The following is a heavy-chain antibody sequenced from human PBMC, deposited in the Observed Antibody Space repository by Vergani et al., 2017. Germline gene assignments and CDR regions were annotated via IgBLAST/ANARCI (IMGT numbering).Heavy chain of an antibody. V-gene: IGHV3-30*03. CDR2: ISYDGNMK. CDR1: GFPFSDYG. Sequence: QVQLVESGGGEVQPGRSLRLSCSAAGFPFSDYGVHWVRQPPGRGLEWVSVISYDGNMKIYADSVKGRFTISRDNSKNTLYLEMNALRAEDTAVYYCARDFLTRVTTLDYYYMGVWGKGTTVTVSS. J-gene: IGHJ6*03. CDR3: ARDFLTRVTTLDYYYMGV. D-gene: IGHD1-1*01.